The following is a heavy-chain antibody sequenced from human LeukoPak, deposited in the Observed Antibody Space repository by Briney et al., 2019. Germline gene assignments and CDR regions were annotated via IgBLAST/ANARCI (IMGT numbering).Heavy chain of an antibody. CDR1: GFTFDDYA. J-gene: IGHJ3*02. D-gene: IGHD3-10*01. CDR2: ISWNSGSI. CDR3: AKSGRGDAFDI. Sequence: GGSLRLSCAASGFTFDDYAMHWVWQAPGKGLEWVSGISWNSGSIGYADSVKGRFTISRDNAKNSLYLQMNSLRAEDTALYYCAKSGRGDAFDIWCQGTMVTVSS. V-gene: IGHV3-9*01.